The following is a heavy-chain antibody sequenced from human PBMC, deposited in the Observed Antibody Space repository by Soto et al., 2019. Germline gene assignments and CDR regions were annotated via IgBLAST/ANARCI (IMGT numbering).Heavy chain of an antibody. Sequence: GGSLRLSCAASGFTFSSYSMNWVRQAPGKGLEWVSYISSSSSTIYYADSVKGRFTISRDNAKNSLYLQMNSLRDEDTAVYYCARSRIAAAAPDAFDIWGQGTMVTVSS. V-gene: IGHV3-48*02. CDR2: ISSSSSTI. J-gene: IGHJ3*02. CDR1: GFTFSSYS. D-gene: IGHD6-13*01. CDR3: ARSRIAAAAPDAFDI.